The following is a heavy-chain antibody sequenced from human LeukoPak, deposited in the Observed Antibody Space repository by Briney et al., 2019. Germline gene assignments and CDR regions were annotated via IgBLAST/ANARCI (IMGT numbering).Heavy chain of an antibody. CDR3: ARVRRYCSGGSCYQDAFDI. J-gene: IGHJ3*02. V-gene: IGHV1-2*06. Sequence: GASVKVSCKASGYTFTGYYMHWVRQAPGQGLEWMGRINPNSGGTNYAQKFQGRVTMTRDTSISTAYMELSGLRSDDTAVYYCARVRRYCSGGSCYQDAFDIWGQGTMVTVSS. D-gene: IGHD2-15*01. CDR2: INPNSGGT. CDR1: GYTFTGYY.